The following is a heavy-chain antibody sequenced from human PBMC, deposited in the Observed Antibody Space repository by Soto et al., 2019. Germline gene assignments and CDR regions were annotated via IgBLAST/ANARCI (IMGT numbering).Heavy chain of an antibody. CDR2: IYSSGST. CDR3: ACIFSGGYGYGFYYYGMDV. J-gene: IGHJ6*02. CDR1: GGSMSSSSYF. V-gene: IGHV4-39*01. D-gene: IGHD5-18*01. Sequence: PPETLSLTCTVSGGSMSSSSYFWGWLRQPPGKWLEWIGSIYSSGSTYYNPSLKSRVTISVDTSKNQFSLKLSSVTAADTAVYYCACIFSGGYGYGFYYYGMDVWGQGTTVTVS.